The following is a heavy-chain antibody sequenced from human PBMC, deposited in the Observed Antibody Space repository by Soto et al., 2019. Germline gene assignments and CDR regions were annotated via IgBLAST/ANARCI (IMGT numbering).Heavy chain of an antibody. CDR2: ISTHNGNT. V-gene: IGHV1-18*01. Sequence: QVQLVQSGAEVKKPGASVKVSCKASGYTFIRYGISWVRQAPGQGLEWMGWISTHNGNTYYAQNFQGRVTMTTDTPTSTAYMELRSLRSYDAAFYYCVTDEISAARRDPWGQGTLVTVSS. J-gene: IGHJ5*02. D-gene: IGHD2-15*01. CDR3: VTDEISAARRDP. CDR1: GYTFIRYG.